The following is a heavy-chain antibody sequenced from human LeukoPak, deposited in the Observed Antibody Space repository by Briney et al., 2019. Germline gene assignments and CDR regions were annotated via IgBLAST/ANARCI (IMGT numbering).Heavy chain of an antibody. CDR2: IYYSGST. D-gene: IGHD1-26*01. CDR3: ASPSGSYYAFDI. J-gene: IGHJ3*02. V-gene: IGHV4-39*02. CDR1: GGSISSSSYY. Sequence: KPSETLSLTCTVSGGSISSSSYYWGWIRQPPGKGLEWIGSIYYSGSTYYNPSLKSRVTISVDTSKNHFSLKLSSVTAADTAVYYCASPSGSYYAFDIWGQGTMVTVSS.